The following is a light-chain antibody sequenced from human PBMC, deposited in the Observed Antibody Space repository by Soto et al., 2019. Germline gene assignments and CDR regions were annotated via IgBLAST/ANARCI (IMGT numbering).Light chain of an antibody. J-gene: IGKJ4*01. V-gene: IGKV3-11*01. CDR2: DAS. Sequence: ENVFSQSPATLSLSPGERTTLSCRASQSVSSYLAWYQQKPGQAPRLLIYDASNRATGIPARFSGSGSGTDFTLTISSLEPEDFAVYYCQQRSNWPTFGGGTKVDIK. CDR3: QQRSNWPT. CDR1: QSVSSY.